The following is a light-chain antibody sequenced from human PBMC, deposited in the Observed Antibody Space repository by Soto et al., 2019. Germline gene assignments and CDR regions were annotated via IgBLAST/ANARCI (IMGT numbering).Light chain of an antibody. CDR1: QSVLFSSNSKNS. J-gene: IGKJ4*01. CDR3: QQYYVTPPT. Sequence: DIVMTQSPDSLAVSLGERATINCKSSQSVLFSSNSKNSLAWYQQRPGQPPKLLIYWASSRESGVPERFSGSGSGTYFTLPISSLQAEDVAVYSCQQYYVTPPTFGGGTKVEIK. V-gene: IGKV4-1*01. CDR2: WAS.